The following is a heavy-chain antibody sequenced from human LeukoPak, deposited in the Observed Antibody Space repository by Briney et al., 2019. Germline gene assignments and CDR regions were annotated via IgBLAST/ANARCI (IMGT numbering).Heavy chain of an antibody. CDR2: LTGGGGDS. CDR1: GFIFSSYV. D-gene: IGHD3-10*01. J-gene: IGHJ4*02. V-gene: IGHV3-23*01. CDR3: AKASGASRPSYFDS. Sequence: GGSLRLSCATSGFIFSSYVMSWVRQAPGKGLEWVSALTGGGGDSYYADSVKGRFTISRDNSKDTLYLQLNSLRADDTAVYYRAKASGASRPSYFDSWGQGTLVTVSS.